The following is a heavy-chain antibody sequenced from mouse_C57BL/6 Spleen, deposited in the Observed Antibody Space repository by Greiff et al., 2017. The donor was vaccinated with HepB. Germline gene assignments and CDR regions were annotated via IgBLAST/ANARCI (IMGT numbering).Heavy chain of an antibody. CDR2: ISDGGSYT. J-gene: IGHJ1*03. CDR3: ARDHSHYGNYAVDWYFDV. D-gene: IGHD2-1*01. CDR1: GFTFSSYA. V-gene: IGHV5-4*01. Sequence: EVKLVESGGGLVKPGGSLKLSCAASGFTFSSYAMSWVRQTPEKRLEWVATISDGGSYTYYPDNVKGRFTISRDNAKNNLYLQMSHLKSEDTAMYYCARDHSHYGNYAVDWYFDVWGTGTTVTVSS.